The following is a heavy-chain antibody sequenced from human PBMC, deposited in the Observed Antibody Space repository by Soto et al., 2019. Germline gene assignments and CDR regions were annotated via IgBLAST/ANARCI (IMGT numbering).Heavy chain of an antibody. D-gene: IGHD1-20*01. V-gene: IGHV3-30*18. CDR2: ISYDGSNK. Sequence: GGSLRLSCAASGFTFSSYGMHWVRQAPGKGLEWVAVISYDGSNKYYADSVKGRFTISRDNSKNTLYLQMNSLRAEDTAVYYCAKKFGDNWNPPYYYYMDVWGKGTTVTVSS. J-gene: IGHJ6*03. CDR1: GFTFSSYG. CDR3: AKKFGDNWNPPYYYYMDV.